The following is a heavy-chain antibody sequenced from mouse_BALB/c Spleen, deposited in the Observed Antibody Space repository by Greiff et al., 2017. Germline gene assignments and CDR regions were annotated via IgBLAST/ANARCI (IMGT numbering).Heavy chain of an antibody. Sequence: EVQLQQSGTVLVRPGASVKMSCKASGYSFTSYWMHWVKQRPGPGLEWIGAIYPGNSDTSYNQKFQGQATLTAVTSASTAYMELSSLTTEDSAVYYCTPCTRIEADDAMDDWGQGTTVTVSS. CDR3: TPCTRIEADDAMDD. CDR2: IYPGNSDT. J-gene: IGHJ4*01. V-gene: IGHV1-5*01. CDR1: GYSFTSYW.